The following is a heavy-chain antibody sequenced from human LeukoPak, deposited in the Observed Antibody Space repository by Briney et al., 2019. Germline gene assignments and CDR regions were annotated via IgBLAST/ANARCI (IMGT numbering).Heavy chain of an antibody. CDR1: GFTVSNNY. CDR3: ATGTHPGN. D-gene: IGHD1-14*01. Sequence: GGSLRLSCAASGFTVSNNYMSWVRQAPVKGLEWIAVIYSGGSTFHADSVKGRFIISRDNSKSTLYLQMNSLRVEDTAVYYCATGTHPGNWGQGTLVTVSS. CDR2: IYSGGST. J-gene: IGHJ4*02. V-gene: IGHV3-66*01.